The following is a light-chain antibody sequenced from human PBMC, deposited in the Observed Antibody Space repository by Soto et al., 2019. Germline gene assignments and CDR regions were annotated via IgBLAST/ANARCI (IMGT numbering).Light chain of an antibody. CDR2: DAS. V-gene: IGKV1-5*01. Sequence: DIQMTQSPSTLSASVGDRVAITCRASQSISTWLAWYQQKPGKAPNLLISDASSLEGGVPSRFSGSGSGTDFTLTITSLQPDDFATYYCQQYNSDWTFGQGTKVDIK. J-gene: IGKJ1*01. CDR1: QSISTW. CDR3: QQYNSDWT.